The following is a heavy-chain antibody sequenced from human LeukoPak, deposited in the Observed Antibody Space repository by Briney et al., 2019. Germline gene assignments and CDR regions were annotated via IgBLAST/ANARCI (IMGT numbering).Heavy chain of an antibody. CDR3: ARVSYDYALHPLHYYGMDV. Sequence: PSETLSLTCTVSGGSTSSSSYSWGWIRPPPGKGLECIGRVSYSGSTFYNPSLKSRVTISVDTSKNQFALNLSSVTAADTAVYYCARVSYDYALHPLHYYGMDVWGQGTTVTVSS. CDR1: GGSTSSSSYS. J-gene: IGHJ6*02. CDR2: VSYSGST. D-gene: IGHD3-10*01. V-gene: IGHV4-39*06.